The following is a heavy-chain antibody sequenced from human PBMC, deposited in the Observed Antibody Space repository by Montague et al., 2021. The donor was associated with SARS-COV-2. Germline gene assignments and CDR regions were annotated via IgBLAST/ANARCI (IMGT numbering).Heavy chain of an antibody. CDR3: SRGASGY. V-gene: IGHV4-34*01. CDR1: GGSISDNH. D-gene: IGHD1-1*01. J-gene: IGHJ4*02. CDR2: INHDLST. Sequence: SETLSLTCAVSGGSISDNHYIWICHSPREGLELVWKINHDLSTKYDPSLNSRGTMSIDMSKTQFSLKLTSVTAADTAVYYCSRGASGYWGQGTLVTVSS.